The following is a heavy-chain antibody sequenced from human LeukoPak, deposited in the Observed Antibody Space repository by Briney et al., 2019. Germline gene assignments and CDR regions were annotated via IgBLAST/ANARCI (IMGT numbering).Heavy chain of an antibody. Sequence: ASVKVSCKASGYTFTSYAMHWVRQAPGQRLGWMGWINAGNGNTKYSQKFQGRVTITRDTSASTAYMELSSLRSEDTAVYYCARDHNPVRYYYDRGHAFDIWGQGTMVTVSS. J-gene: IGHJ3*02. CDR2: INAGNGNT. D-gene: IGHD3-22*01. V-gene: IGHV1-3*01. CDR1: GYTFTSYA. CDR3: ARDHNPVRYYYDRGHAFDI.